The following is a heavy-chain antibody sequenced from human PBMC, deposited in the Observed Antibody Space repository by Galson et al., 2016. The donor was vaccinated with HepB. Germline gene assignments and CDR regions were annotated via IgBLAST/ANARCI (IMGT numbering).Heavy chain of an antibody. CDR3: AKEDNIAGATTINN. D-gene: IGHD1-26*01. Sequence: SLRLSCAASGFTLSSHWMHWVRQAPGKGLEWVSVITSGGSTYYAASVKGRFTISRDNSKNTLYVQMNNLGAEDTAVYYCAKEDNIAGATTINNWGQGTLVTVSS. CDR1: GFTLSSHW. V-gene: IGHV3-53*01. J-gene: IGHJ4*02. CDR2: ITSGGST.